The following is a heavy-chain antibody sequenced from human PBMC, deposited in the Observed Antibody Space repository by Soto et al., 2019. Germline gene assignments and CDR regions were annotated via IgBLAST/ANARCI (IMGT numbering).Heavy chain of an antibody. J-gene: IGHJ4*02. CDR3: ARLPRTGSPRYYLDS. Sequence: QVQLQESGPGLVQPSETLSLTCTVSGGPVSSSSYYWNWIRQPPGKGLEWIAYVYYSGTTNYNPSLKRRVTITVDTSTSQFSLNLSSVTAADTAVYYCARLPRTGSPRYYLDSWGQGTLVTVSS. CDR1: GGPVSSSSYY. D-gene: IGHD1-1*01. CDR2: VYYSGTT. V-gene: IGHV4-61*01.